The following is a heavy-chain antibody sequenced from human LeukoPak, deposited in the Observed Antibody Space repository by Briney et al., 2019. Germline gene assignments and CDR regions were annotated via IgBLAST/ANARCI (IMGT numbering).Heavy chain of an antibody. Sequence: SETLSLTCTVSGGSISSSSYYWGWIRQPPGKGLEWIGSIYYSGSTYYNPSLKSRVTISVDTSKNQFSLKLSSVTAADTAVYYCARHPKYDILTGLRYYYYYGMDVWGQGTTVTASS. CDR2: IYYSGST. CDR1: GGSISSSSYY. V-gene: IGHV4-39*01. J-gene: IGHJ6*02. D-gene: IGHD3-9*01. CDR3: ARHPKYDILTGLRYYYYYGMDV.